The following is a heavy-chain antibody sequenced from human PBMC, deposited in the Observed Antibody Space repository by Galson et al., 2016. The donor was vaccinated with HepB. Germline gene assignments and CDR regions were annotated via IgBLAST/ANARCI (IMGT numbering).Heavy chain of an antibody. CDR1: GFIFSRYS. Sequence: SLRLSCAASGFIFSRYSMNWVRQAPGKGLEWVSYIVSGSDTIYYADSVKGRFTISRDNAKNSLYLQIIGLRDEDTAVYYCARAKEPRHLYGFMAYWGQGTLVTVSS. J-gene: IGHJ4*02. CDR2: IVSGSDTI. D-gene: IGHD1-14*01. CDR3: ARAKEPRHLYGFMAY. V-gene: IGHV3-48*02.